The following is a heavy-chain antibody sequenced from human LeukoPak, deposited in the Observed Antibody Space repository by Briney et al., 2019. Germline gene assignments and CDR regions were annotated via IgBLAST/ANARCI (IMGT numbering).Heavy chain of an antibody. J-gene: IGHJ6*03. D-gene: IGHD6-13*01. CDR2: ISGSGGST. V-gene: IGHV3-23*01. CDR3: AKDPSSSSWYYYYYYMDV. Sequence: PGGSLRLSCAASGFTFSSYGMSWVRQAPGKGLEWVSAISGSGGSTYYADSVKGRFTISRDNSKNTLYLQMNSLRAEDTAVYYCAKDPSSSSWYYYYYYMDVWGKGTTVTISS. CDR1: GFTFSSYG.